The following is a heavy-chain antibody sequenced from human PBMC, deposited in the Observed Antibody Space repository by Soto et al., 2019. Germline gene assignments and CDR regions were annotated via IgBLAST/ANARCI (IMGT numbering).Heavy chain of an antibody. Sequence: SETLCIACTVFVGTINSAVWWSWVRKTPGKGLEWIGEIYHNENTNYNPSLRSRVTISVDKSKNQFSLNLSSVTAADTAVYYCARRGGNYQAYKVNYFDSWCQGALVTVSS. D-gene: IGHD3-16*01. CDR2: IYHNENT. J-gene: IGHJ4*02. V-gene: IGHV4-4*02. CDR3: ARRGGNYQAYKVNYFDS. CDR1: VGTINSAVW.